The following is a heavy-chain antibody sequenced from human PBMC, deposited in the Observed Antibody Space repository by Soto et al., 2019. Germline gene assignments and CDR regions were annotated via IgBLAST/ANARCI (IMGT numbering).Heavy chain of an antibody. CDR3: ARERGSGWTFDY. CDR2: IRSSRPI. CDR1: GLTFSTYS. Sequence: EVQLVESGGALVQPGGSLRLSCAASGLTFSTYSINWVRRAPGKGREWVSSIRSSRPIYNADSLKGRFTISRDNVQNSLYLQMHSLRAEDTAVYYCARERGSGWTFDYWGQGTLVTVSS. V-gene: IGHV3-48*01. J-gene: IGHJ4*02. D-gene: IGHD6-19*01.